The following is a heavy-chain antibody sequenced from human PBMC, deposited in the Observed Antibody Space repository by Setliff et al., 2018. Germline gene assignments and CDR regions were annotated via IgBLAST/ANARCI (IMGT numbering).Heavy chain of an antibody. CDR3: ARDGFEIVVVPAAIYYYYYMDV. J-gene: IGHJ6*03. Sequence: ASVKVSCKASGYTFTSYAMHWVRQAPGQRLEWMGWINAGNGNTKYSQKFQGRVTITRXXXASTAYMELSSXRSXDTAVYYCARDGFEIVVVPAAIYYYYYMDVWGKGTTVTVSS. V-gene: IGHV1-3*01. D-gene: IGHD2-2*01. CDR1: GYTFTSYA. CDR2: INAGNGNT.